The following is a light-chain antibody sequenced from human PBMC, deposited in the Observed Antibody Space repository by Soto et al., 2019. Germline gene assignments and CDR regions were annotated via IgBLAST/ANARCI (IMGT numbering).Light chain of an antibody. V-gene: IGLV3-1*01. Sequence: SYELTQPPSVSVSPGQTASITCSGDKLGDKYACWYQQKPGQSPVLVIYQDSKRTSGIPEPFSGSNSGNTANLTISGTQAMDAADYYCQAWDSSTAVFGGGTKVTVL. J-gene: IGLJ2*01. CDR1: KLGDKY. CDR2: QDS. CDR3: QAWDSSTAV.